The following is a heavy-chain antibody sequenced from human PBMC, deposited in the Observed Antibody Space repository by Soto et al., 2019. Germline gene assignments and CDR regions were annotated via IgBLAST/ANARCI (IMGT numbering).Heavy chain of an antibody. CDR1: WFSLRTRVLC. J-gene: IGHJ4*02. CDR3: ARMGGGGDYYFDY. Sequence: SGPTLVNTPQTLTLTCAFSWFSLRTRVLCVSWIRQPPGKALEWLALIDWDDDKYYSTSLKTRLTISKDTSKNQVVLTMTNMDPVDTATYYCARMGGGGDYYFDYWGQGTLVTVSS. D-gene: IGHD2-21*02. CDR2: IDWDDDK. V-gene: IGHV2-70*01.